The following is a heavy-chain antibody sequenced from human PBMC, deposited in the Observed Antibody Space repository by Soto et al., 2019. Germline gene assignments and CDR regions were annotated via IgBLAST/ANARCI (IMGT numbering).Heavy chain of an antibody. J-gene: IGHJ4*02. CDR1: GGTFSSYA. V-gene: IGHV1-69*13. CDR2: IIPIFGTA. Sequence: ASVKVSCKASGGTFSSYAISWVRQAPGQGLEWMGGIIPIFGTANYAQKFQGRVTITADESTSTAYMELSSLRSEDTAVYYCAGDPMNYDFWSGCPYPLDYWGQGTLVTVSS. CDR3: AGDPMNYDFWSGCPYPLDY. D-gene: IGHD3-3*01.